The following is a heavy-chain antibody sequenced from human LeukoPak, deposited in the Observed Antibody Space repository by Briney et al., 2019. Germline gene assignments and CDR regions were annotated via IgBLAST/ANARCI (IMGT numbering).Heavy chain of an antibody. Sequence: PGGSLRLSCAASGFTFSSYSMNWVRQAPGKGLEWVSSISSSSSYIYYADLAKGRFTISRDNAKNSLYLQMNSLRAEDTAVYYCARENVAYDILTGYPRDYFDYWGQGALVTVSS. D-gene: IGHD3-9*01. V-gene: IGHV3-21*01. CDR2: ISSSSSYI. J-gene: IGHJ4*02. CDR3: ARENVAYDILTGYPRDYFDY. CDR1: GFTFSSYS.